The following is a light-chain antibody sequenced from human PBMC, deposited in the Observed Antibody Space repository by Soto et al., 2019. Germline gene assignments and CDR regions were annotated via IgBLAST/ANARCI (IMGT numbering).Light chain of an antibody. CDR1: SSNLGAGAGYD. V-gene: IGLV1-47*02. CDR2: NND. Sequence: QSVLTQPPSVSGAPGQRVTISCTGSSSNLGAGAGYDVHWYQQVPGTAPKLLIYNNDQRPSGVPDRFSGSKSGTSASLAVSGLRSGDEADYYCASWDDSLSGIVFGGGTKLTVL. J-gene: IGLJ2*01. CDR3: ASWDDSLSGIV.